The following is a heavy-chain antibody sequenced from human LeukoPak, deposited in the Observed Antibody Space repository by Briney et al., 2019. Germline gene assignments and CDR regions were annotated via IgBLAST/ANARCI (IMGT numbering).Heavy chain of an antibody. D-gene: IGHD4-17*01. CDR2: IYFSGTT. V-gene: IGHV4-59*01. CDR1: GGSISNYY. J-gene: IGHJ6*02. CDR3: AREDPQTTVPEGLDV. Sequence: SETLSLTCTVSGGSISNYYWSWLRQPPGKGLEWIGYIYFSGTTNINPSLKSRVTISVDMSKNQFSLKLSSVTAADTTVYYCAREDPQTTVPEGLDVWGQGTTVTVSS.